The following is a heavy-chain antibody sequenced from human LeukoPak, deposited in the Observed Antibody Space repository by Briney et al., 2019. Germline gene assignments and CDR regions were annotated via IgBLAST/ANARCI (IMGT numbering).Heavy chain of an antibody. J-gene: IGHJ3*02. Sequence: PGGSLRLSCAASGFTFSTYAMNWVRQAPGKGLNWVSGISGSGDSTLYADSVKGRFTISRDNSKKTLYLQMNSLRADDTAAYYCARDARWLAPGTFDIWGQGTMVTVS. CDR2: ISGSGDST. CDR1: GFTFSTYA. D-gene: IGHD6-19*01. V-gene: IGHV3-23*01. CDR3: ARDARWLAPGTFDI.